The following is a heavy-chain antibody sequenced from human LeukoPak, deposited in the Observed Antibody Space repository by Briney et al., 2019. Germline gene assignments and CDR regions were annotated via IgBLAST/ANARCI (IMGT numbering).Heavy chain of an antibody. V-gene: IGHV3-15*01. Sequence: PGGSLRLSCAASGFTFSNAWMSWVHQAPGKGLEWVGRIKSKTDGGTTDYAAPVKGRFTISRDDSKNTLYLQMNSLKTEDTAVYYCTTGPQHSSGWYTPLDPVDYWGQGTLVTVSS. CDR3: TTGPQHSSGWYTPLDPVDY. CDR1: GFTFSNAW. CDR2: IKSKTDGGTT. D-gene: IGHD6-19*01. J-gene: IGHJ4*02.